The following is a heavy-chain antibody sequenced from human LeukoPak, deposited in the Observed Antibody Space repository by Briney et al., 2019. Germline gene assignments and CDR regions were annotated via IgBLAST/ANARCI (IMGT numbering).Heavy chain of an antibody. D-gene: IGHD3-22*01. J-gene: IGHJ4*02. CDR2: ISWNSGSI. CDR3: AKDIGPVYYDSSGYFHG. CDR1: GFTFDDYA. Sequence: PGGSLRLSCAASGFTFDDYAMHWVRQAPGKGLEWVSGISWNSGSIGYADSVKGRFTISRDNTKNSLYLQMNSLRAEDTALYYCAKDIGPVYYDSSGYFHGWGQGTLVTVSS. V-gene: IGHV3-9*01.